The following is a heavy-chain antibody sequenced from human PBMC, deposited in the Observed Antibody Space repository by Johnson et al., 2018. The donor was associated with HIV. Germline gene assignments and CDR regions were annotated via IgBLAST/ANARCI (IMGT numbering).Heavy chain of an antibody. CDR3: AKDRNWGRLFDGFDI. V-gene: IGHV3-23*04. Sequence: VQLVESGGELVRPGGSLTLSCSASGFTFSSYAMSWVRQAAGKGLEWVSGISGSGDSIGYADSVKGRFTISRDNSKNTMYLQMNRLRPEDTAVYYCAKDRNWGRLFDGFDIWGRGTMVTVSS. D-gene: IGHD7-27*01. CDR1: GFTFSSYA. CDR2: ISGSGDSI. J-gene: IGHJ3*02.